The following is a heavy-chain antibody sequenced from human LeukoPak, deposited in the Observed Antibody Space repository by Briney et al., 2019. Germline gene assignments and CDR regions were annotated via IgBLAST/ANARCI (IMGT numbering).Heavy chain of an antibody. Sequence: SETLSLTCTVSGGSISSYYWSWIRQPPGKGLEWIGYIYYSGSTNYNPSLKGRVTISVDTSKNQFSLKLSSVTAADTAVYYCAREPREQWLARVDYWGQGTLVTVSS. D-gene: IGHD6-19*01. CDR1: GGSISSYY. V-gene: IGHV4-59*01. J-gene: IGHJ4*02. CDR3: AREPREQWLARVDY. CDR2: IYYSGST.